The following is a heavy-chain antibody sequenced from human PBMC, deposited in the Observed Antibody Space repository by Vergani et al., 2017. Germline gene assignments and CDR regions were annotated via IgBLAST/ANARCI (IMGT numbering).Heavy chain of an antibody. J-gene: IGHJ4*02. CDR3: ARGLWDCNSYSCSPPYY. Sequence: EVHLLESGGGLVQSGGSLRLSCAASGFTFSNSAVSWVRQAPGRGLAWVSSISGSSSYVYYADSVTGRFTISRDNTENSLYLQMNNLRGEDTAVYYCARGLWDCNSYSCSPPYYWGQGILVTVSS. V-gene: IGHV3-21*01. CDR1: GFTFSNSA. CDR2: ISGSSSYV. D-gene: IGHD2-2*01.